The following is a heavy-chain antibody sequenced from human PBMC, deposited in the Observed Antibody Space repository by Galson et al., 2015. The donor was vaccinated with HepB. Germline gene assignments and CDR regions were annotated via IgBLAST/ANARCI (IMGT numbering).Heavy chain of an antibody. D-gene: IGHD2-2*02. CDR1: GYSVTKSA. V-gene: IGHV1-3*01. J-gene: IGHJ4*02. CDR3: ARDPPLYTDYDY. Sequence: SVKVSCEASGYSVTKSAMHWVRQAPGQTLEWMGWIDAGNGNTKYSQKFQGRVTITRDTSASTAYMELSSLRSGDTAMYYCARDPPLYTDYDYWGQGTLVTVSS. CDR2: IDAGNGNT.